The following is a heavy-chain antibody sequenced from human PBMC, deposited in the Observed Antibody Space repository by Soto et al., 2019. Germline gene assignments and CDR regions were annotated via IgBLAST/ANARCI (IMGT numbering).Heavy chain of an antibody. D-gene: IGHD2-2*01. CDR3: ARLGGFCSSTNCYGYYAMDV. Sequence: SETLSLTCTVSGGSISSGPYSWGWVRQPPGEGLEWIATFHYGESTHYNPSLESRVTVSVDTSQNHFSLKVSSVTVADTAVYYCARLGGFCSSTNCYGYYAMDVWGQGTTVTVS. V-gene: IGHV4-39*02. J-gene: IGHJ6*02. CDR1: GGSISSGPYS. CDR2: FHYGEST.